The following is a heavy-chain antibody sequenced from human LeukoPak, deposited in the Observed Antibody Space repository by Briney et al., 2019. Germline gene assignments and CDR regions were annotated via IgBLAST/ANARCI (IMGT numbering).Heavy chain of an antibody. J-gene: IGHJ6*04. Sequence: SETLSLTCTVSGGSISSSSYYWSWIRQPAGKGLEWIGRIYTSGGTNYNPSLKSRVTMSVDTSKNQFSLKLSSVTAADTAVYYCATRGPYSSAGLDVWGKGTTVTVSS. CDR3: ATRGPYSSAGLDV. CDR2: IYTSGGT. V-gene: IGHV4-61*02. CDR1: GGSISSSSYY. D-gene: IGHD6-25*01.